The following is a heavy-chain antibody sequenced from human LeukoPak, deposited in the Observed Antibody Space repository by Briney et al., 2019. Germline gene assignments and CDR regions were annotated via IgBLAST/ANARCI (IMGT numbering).Heavy chain of an antibody. J-gene: IGHJ4*02. CDR2: IWYDGSNK. CDR3: ARDFSPTVTPQNYFDY. CDR1: GFTFSSYG. Sequence: QPGRSLRLSCAASGFTFSSYGMHWVRQAPGKGLERVAVIWYDGSNKYYADSVKGRFTISRDNSKNTLYLQMNSLRAEDTAVYYCARDFSPTVTPQNYFDYWGQGTLVTVPS. V-gene: IGHV3-33*01. D-gene: IGHD4-11*01.